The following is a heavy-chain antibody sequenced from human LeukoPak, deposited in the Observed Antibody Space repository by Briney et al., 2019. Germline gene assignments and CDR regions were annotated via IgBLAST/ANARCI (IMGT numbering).Heavy chain of an antibody. Sequence: GGSLRLSCAASGFTFSSYEMNWVRQAPGKGLEWVSYISSSGSLIYYADSVKGRFTISRDNAKNPLYLQMNSLRAEDTAVYYCARDPPTYYGSGSTTMDVWGKGTTVTVSS. CDR2: ISSSGSLI. V-gene: IGHV3-48*03. J-gene: IGHJ6*04. D-gene: IGHD3-10*01. CDR3: ARDPPTYYGSGSTTMDV. CDR1: GFTFSSYE.